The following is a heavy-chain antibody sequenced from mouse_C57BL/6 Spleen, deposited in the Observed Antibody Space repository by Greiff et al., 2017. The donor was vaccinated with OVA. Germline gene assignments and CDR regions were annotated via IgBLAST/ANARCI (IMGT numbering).Heavy chain of an antibody. CDR2: INPNNGGT. Sequence: VHVKQSGPELVKPGASVKMSCKASGYTFTDYNMHWVKQSHGKSLEWIGYINPNNGGTSYNQKFKGKATLTVNKSSSTAYMELRSLTSEDSAVYYCARPYYGNYVAWFAYWGQGTLVTVSA. V-gene: IGHV1-22*01. J-gene: IGHJ3*01. CDR1: GYTFTDYN. CDR3: ARPYYGNYVAWFAY. D-gene: IGHD2-10*01.